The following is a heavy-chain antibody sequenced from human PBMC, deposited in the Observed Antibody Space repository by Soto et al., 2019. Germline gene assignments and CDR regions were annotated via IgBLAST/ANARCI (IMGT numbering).Heavy chain of an antibody. Sequence: ASVKVSCKASGFTFTSSAVQWVRQARGQRLEWIGWIVVGSGNTNYAQKFQERVTITRDMSTSTAYMELSSLRSEDTAVYYCAAGDHSGSYYPLDYWGQGTLVTVSS. D-gene: IGHD1-26*01. J-gene: IGHJ4*02. CDR2: IVVGSGNT. CDR3: AAGDHSGSYYPLDY. V-gene: IGHV1-58*01. CDR1: GFTFTSSA.